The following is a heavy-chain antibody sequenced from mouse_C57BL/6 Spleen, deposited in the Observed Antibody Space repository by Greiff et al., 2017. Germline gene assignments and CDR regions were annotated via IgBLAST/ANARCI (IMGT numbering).Heavy chain of an antibody. D-gene: IGHD1-1*01. Sequence: VKLMESGAELVKPGASVKISCKASGYAFSSYWMNWVKQRPGKGLEWIGQIYPGDGDTNYNGKFKGKATLTADKSSSTAYMQLSSLTSEDSAVYFCARTRFYYGSIFDYWGQGTTLTVSS. CDR2: IYPGDGDT. J-gene: IGHJ2*01. CDR3: ARTRFYYGSIFDY. V-gene: IGHV1-80*01. CDR1: GYAFSSYW.